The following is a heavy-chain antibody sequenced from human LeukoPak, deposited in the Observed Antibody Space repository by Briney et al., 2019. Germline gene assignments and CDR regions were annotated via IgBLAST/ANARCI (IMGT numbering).Heavy chain of an antibody. D-gene: IGHD6-19*01. CDR2: INRDGTGT. CDR3: ARGLSYAVAYGDY. V-gene: IGHV3-74*01. J-gene: IGHJ4*02. Sequence: GGSLRLSCAASGFTFSSYAMHWVRHTPGQGLVWVAAINRDGTGTSHADSVRGRFTVSRDNAKNTLYLQLNSLRADDTAVYYCARGLSYAVAYGDYWGQGTLVTVSS. CDR1: GFTFSSYA.